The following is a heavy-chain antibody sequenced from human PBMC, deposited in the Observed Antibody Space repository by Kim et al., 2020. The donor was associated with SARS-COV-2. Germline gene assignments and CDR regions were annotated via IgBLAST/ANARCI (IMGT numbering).Heavy chain of an antibody. CDR3: ARGKLGDSDY. D-gene: IGHD2-21*02. J-gene: IGHJ4*02. CDR1: GGSISSFY. Sequence: SETLSLTCTVSGGSISSFYWRWILQHPGKGLQWSGDVYYTGSTNYNPSLRSRVTISVDTSKKQFSLKVTSVTAADTAVYYCARGKLGDSDYWGQGTLVTVSS. V-gene: IGHV4-59*13. CDR2: VYYTGST.